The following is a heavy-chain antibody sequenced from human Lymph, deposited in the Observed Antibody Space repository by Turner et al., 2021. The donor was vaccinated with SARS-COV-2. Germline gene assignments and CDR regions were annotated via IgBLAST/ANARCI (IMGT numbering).Heavy chain of an antibody. V-gene: IGHV3-66*01. Sequence: EVQLVESGGGLVQPGGALRLSCATSGIIVSRNYMSWGRQAPGKGLGWFSVICSCGSTYFADSVKGRFTISKNNSKNTLYLQMNSLRAEDTAVYYCARDFREGAFDIWGQGTMVTISS. CDR1: GIIVSRNY. CDR2: ICSCGST. J-gene: IGHJ3*02. CDR3: ARDFREGAFDI. D-gene: IGHD3-10*01.